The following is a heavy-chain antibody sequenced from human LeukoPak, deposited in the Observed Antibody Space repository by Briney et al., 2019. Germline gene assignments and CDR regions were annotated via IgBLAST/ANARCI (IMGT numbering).Heavy chain of an antibody. V-gene: IGHV1-69*05. CDR2: IIPIFGTA. CDR1: GGTFSSYA. CDR3: ARDLSDYGDYPERGFDP. Sequence: AASVKVSCKASGGTFSSYAISWVRQAPGQGLEWMGGIIPIFGTANYAQKFQGRVTITTDESTSTAYMELSSLRSEDTAVYYCARDLSDYGDYPERGFDPWGQGTLVTVSS. J-gene: IGHJ5*02. D-gene: IGHD4-17*01.